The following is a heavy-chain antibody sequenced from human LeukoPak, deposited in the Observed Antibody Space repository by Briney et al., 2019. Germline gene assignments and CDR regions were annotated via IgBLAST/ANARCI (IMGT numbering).Heavy chain of an antibody. V-gene: IGHV3-64*01. J-gene: IGHJ6*02. CDR3: ARADTAMAHYYYGMDV. Sequence: GGSLRLSCAASGFTFSSYAMPWVRQAPGRGLEYVSAISSNGGSTYYANSVKGRFTISRDNSKNTLYLQMGSLRAEDMAVYYCARADTAMAHYYYGMDVWGQGTTVTVSS. CDR1: GFTFSSYA. CDR2: ISSNGGST. D-gene: IGHD5-18*01.